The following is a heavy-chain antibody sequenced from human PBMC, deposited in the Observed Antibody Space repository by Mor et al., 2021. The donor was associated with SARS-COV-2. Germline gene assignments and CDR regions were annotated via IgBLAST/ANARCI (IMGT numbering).Heavy chain of an antibody. CDR3: ARDGVATGYFDY. V-gene: IGHV4-39*07. J-gene: IGHJ4*02. Sequence: RVTISVDASKNQFSLKLSSVTAADTAVYYCARDGVATGYFDYWGQGALVTVS. D-gene: IGHD5-12*01.